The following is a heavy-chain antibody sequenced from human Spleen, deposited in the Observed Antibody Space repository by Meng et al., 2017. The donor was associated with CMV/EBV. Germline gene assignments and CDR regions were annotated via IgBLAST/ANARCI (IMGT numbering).Heavy chain of an antibody. D-gene: IGHD2-21*01. CDR1: GFTFSNYA. V-gene: IGHV3-23*01. Sequence: GESLKISCAASGFTFSNYAFHWVRQAPGKGLEWVSSIGATAGGTYYADSVKGRFTISRDNAKNTLYLEMNSLRAEDTAVYFCAKYSAVGERLYYFDYWGQGTLVTVSS. CDR2: IGATAGGT. CDR3: AKYSAVGERLYYFDY. J-gene: IGHJ4*02.